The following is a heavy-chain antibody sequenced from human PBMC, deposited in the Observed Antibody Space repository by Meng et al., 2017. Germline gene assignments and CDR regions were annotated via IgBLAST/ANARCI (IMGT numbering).Heavy chain of an antibody. CDR2: IDYGGST. Sequence: QVTLQESGPGLVRPSETLSLTCTVSGDSVTVGSHYWSWIRQPPGKGLEWIGYIDYGGSTSYNPSLRSRVTISVDTSNNQFSLKLSSVTAADTAVFYCARTRGDYYFDYWGQGTLVTVSS. CDR1: GDSVTVGSHY. CDR3: ARTRGDYYFDY. V-gene: IGHV4-61*01. J-gene: IGHJ4*02. D-gene: IGHD3-16*01.